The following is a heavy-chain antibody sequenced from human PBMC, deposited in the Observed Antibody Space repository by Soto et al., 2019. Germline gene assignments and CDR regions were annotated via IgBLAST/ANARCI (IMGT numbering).Heavy chain of an antibody. J-gene: IGHJ5*02. Sequence: GGSLRLSCAASGFTFSSYGMHWVRQAPGKGLEWVAVISFDGSNKYYADSVKGRFTISRDNSKNTLYLQMNSLRAEDTAVYYCAKSGVSGSGWYSRSWFDPWGQGTLVTVSS. CDR3: AKSGVSGSGWYSRSWFDP. CDR1: GFTFSSYG. V-gene: IGHV3-30*18. CDR2: ISFDGSNK. D-gene: IGHD6-19*01.